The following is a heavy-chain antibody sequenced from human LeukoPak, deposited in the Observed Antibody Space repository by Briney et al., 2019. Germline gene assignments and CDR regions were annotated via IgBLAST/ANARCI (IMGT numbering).Heavy chain of an antibody. D-gene: IGHD6-13*01. CDR3: ARGRTAAGVNDAFDI. Sequence: GGSLRLSCAASGFTFSSYSMNWVRQAPGKGLEWVSYISRSSGTIYYADSVKGRFTISRDNAKNSLYLQMNSLRAEDTAVYYCARGRTAAGVNDAFDIWGQGTMVTVSS. J-gene: IGHJ3*02. V-gene: IGHV3-48*04. CDR2: ISRSSGTI. CDR1: GFTFSSYS.